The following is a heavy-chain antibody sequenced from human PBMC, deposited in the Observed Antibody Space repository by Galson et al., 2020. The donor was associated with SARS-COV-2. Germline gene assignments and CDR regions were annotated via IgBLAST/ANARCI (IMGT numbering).Heavy chain of an antibody. Sequence: ASVKVSCKASGYTFTGYYMHWVRQAPGQGLEWMGWINPNSGGTNYAQKFQGWVTMTRDTSISTAYMELSRLRSDDTAVYYCARGITTVVPSFDYWGQGTLVTVSS. J-gene: IGHJ4*02. D-gene: IGHD4-17*01. V-gene: IGHV1-2*04. CDR1: GYTFTGYY. CDR3: ARGITTVVPSFDY. CDR2: INPNSGGT.